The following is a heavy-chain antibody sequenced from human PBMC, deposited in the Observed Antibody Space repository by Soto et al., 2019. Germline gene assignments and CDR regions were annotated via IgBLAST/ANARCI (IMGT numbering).Heavy chain of an antibody. CDR2: INHSGST. V-gene: IGHV4-34*01. CDR3: ARGKGYSYGYANKGNFDY. D-gene: IGHD5-18*01. CDR1: GGSFSGYY. Sequence: SETLSLTCAVYGGSFSGYYWSWIRQPPGKGLEWIGEINHSGSTNYNPSLKSRVTISVDTSKNQFSLKLSSVTAADTAVYYCARGKGYSYGYANKGNFDYWGQGTLVTVSS. J-gene: IGHJ4*02.